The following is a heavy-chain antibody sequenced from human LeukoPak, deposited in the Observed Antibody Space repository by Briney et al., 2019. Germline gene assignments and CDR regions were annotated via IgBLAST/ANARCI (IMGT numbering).Heavy chain of an antibody. Sequence: SETLSLICTVSGDSISSYYWSWIRQPPGKGLEWIGYIYYSGSTNYNPSLKSRVTISVDTSKNQFSLKLSSVTAADTAVYYCARARGYSGYAYFDYWGQGTLVTVSS. D-gene: IGHD5-12*01. V-gene: IGHV4-59*01. CDR2: IYYSGST. CDR3: ARARGYSGYAYFDY. CDR1: GDSISSYY. J-gene: IGHJ4*02.